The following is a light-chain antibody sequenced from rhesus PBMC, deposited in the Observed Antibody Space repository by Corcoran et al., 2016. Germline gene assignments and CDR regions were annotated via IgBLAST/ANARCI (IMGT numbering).Light chain of an antibody. Sequence: DIQMTQSPSFLSAFIGDTVTISCRASQRIINWLAWYQQKPGKAPKLLIYMASHLQSGVPSRFSGSGSVTDFTLTIRSLQSEDFASYCCQQYIRGPLTFVGGTKVDLK. CDR2: MAS. V-gene: IGKV1-22*01. CDR1: QRIINW. J-gene: IGKJ4*01. CDR3: QQYIRGPLT.